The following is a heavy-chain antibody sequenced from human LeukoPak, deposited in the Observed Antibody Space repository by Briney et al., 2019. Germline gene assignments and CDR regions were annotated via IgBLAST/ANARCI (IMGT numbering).Heavy chain of an antibody. CDR2: ISSSSSTI. V-gene: IGHV3-48*01. J-gene: IGHJ4*02. CDR1: GFTFSSYS. D-gene: IGHD3-10*01. Sequence: PGGSLRLSCAASGFTFSSYSMNWVRQAPGKGLEWVSYISSSSSTIYYADPVKGRFTISRDNAKNSLYLQMNSLRAEDTAVYYCARENPVVRGVINYWGQGTLVTVSS. CDR3: ARENPVVRGVINY.